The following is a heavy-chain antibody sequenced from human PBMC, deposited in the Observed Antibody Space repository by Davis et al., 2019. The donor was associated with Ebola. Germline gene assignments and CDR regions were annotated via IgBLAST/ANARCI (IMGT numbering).Heavy chain of an antibody. V-gene: IGHV1-69*04. Sequence: AASVPVSCKASGGTFSSYAISWVRQAPGQGLEWMGRIIPILGIANYAQKFQGRVTITADKSTSTAYMEVRSLRSDDTAVYYCARVPLLGSGWDYYFDYWGQGTLVTVSS. D-gene: IGHD6-19*01. CDR3: ARVPLLGSGWDYYFDY. CDR2: IIPILGIA. J-gene: IGHJ4*02. CDR1: GGTFSSYA.